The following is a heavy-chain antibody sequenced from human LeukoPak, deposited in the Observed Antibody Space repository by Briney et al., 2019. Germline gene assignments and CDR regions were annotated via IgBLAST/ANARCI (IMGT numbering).Heavy chain of an antibody. Sequence: PGGSLRLSCAASGFTFSSYGMHWVRQAPGKGLEWVAIITYDGSNKYYADSVKGRFTISRDNSKNTLYLPVNSLRAEDTAVYYCAKTPQPYCGGDCSHFDYWGQGTLVTVSS. D-gene: IGHD2-21*02. CDR3: AKTPQPYCGGDCSHFDY. CDR2: ITYDGSNK. J-gene: IGHJ4*02. V-gene: IGHV3-30*18. CDR1: GFTFSSYG.